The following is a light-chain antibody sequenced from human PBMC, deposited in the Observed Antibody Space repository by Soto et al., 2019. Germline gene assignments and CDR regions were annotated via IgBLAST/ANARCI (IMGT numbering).Light chain of an antibody. CDR3: QQRSKWPALS. CDR1: QSVGNS. CDR2: DVS. J-gene: IGKJ4*01. Sequence: EIVLTQSPTILSLSPGDRATLSCRASQSVGNSLAWYQQKPGQAPRLLVYDVSDRATGIPARFSGSGSGTDFTLTISSLETEDFAVYYCQQRSKWPALSLGGGMKVDMK. V-gene: IGKV3-11*01.